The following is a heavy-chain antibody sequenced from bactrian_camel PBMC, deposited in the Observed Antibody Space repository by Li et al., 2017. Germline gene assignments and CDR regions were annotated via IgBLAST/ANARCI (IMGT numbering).Heavy chain of an antibody. Sequence: VQLVESGGGSVQAGGSLRLSCAASGFTFIRDCMGWFRQAPGKQREGIAAIDDDGSTEYAASVKGRFTISKDNEKNTLYLQMNSLKTEDTAVYYCATPSSGETWNAVGLDYWGQGTQVTVS. CDR2: IDDDGST. CDR1: GFTFIRDC. J-gene: IGHJ4*01. V-gene: IGHV3S67*01. CDR3: ATPSSGETWNAVGLDY. D-gene: IGHD5*01.